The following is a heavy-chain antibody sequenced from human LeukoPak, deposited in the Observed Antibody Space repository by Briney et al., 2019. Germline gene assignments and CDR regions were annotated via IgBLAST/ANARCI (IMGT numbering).Heavy chain of an antibody. V-gene: IGHV4-39*01. CDR2: IYYSGST. CDR3: AKTPGTQGWFDP. D-gene: IGHD1-1*01. J-gene: IGHJ5*02. Sequence: KTSETLSLTCTVSGGSISSSSYYWGWIRQPPGKGLEWIGSIYYSGSTYYNPSLKSRVTISVDTSKNQFSLKLSSVTAADTAVYYCAKTPGTQGWFDPWGQGTLVTVSS. CDR1: GGSISSSSYY.